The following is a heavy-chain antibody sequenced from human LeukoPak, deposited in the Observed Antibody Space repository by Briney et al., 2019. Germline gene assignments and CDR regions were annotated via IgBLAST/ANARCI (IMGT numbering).Heavy chain of an antibody. CDR3: ARYSYGHRWFDP. V-gene: IGHV4-59*08. J-gene: IGHJ5*02. CDR1: GGSISSYY. Sequence: SETLSHTCTVSGGSISSYYWSWIRQPPGKGLEWIGYIYCSGSTKYNPSLKSRVTISVDTSKNQFSLNLSSVTAADTAVYYCARYSYGHRWFDPWGQGTLVTVSS. D-gene: IGHD5-18*01. CDR2: IYCSGST.